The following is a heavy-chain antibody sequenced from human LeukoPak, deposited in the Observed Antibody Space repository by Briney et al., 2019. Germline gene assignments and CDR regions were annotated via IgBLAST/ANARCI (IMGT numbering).Heavy chain of an antibody. CDR2: MSASSGST. V-gene: IGHV3-23*01. Sequence: PGGSLRLSCAASGFTFNSYAMSWVRQAPGKGLEWVGAMSASSGSTYYADSVKGRVTITRDNSKNKVYLKMNSLRGEDTAVYYCAQVIYRSVAEPFAYWGQGTLVPVSS. D-gene: IGHD3-16*02. CDR3: AQVIYRSVAEPFAY. J-gene: IGHJ4*02. CDR1: GFTFNSYA.